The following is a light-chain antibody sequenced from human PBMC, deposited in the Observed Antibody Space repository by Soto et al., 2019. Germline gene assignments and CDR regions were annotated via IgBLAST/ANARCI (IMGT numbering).Light chain of an antibody. CDR3: CSYAGSSTVI. V-gene: IGLV2-23*02. CDR2: EVT. Sequence: QSALTQPASVSGSPGQSITISCTGTSSDVGSYTLVSWYQQHPGKAPKLMISEVTRRPSGVSDRFSGSKSGNTASLTSSGLQAEDEADYYCCSYAGSSTVIFGGGTKVTVL. CDR1: SSDVGSYTL. J-gene: IGLJ2*01.